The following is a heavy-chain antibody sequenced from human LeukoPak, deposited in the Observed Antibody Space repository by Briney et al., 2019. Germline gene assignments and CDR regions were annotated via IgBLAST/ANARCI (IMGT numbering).Heavy chain of an antibody. CDR1: GASISNHDYY. Sequence: TPSETLSLTCSVSGASISNHDYYWVWIRQPPGKGLEWIGSIHYSGTTYYNASLQSRVSLSVDTSNNQFALNLRSVTAADTAVYYCARVDVGAVPGWGQGTLVTVSS. V-gene: IGHV4-39*06. J-gene: IGHJ4*02. CDR2: IHYSGTT. CDR3: ARVDVGAVPG. D-gene: IGHD6-19*01.